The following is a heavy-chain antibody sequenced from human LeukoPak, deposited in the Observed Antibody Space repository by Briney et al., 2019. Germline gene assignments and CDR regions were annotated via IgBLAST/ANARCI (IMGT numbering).Heavy chain of an antibody. Sequence: GRSLRLSCAASGFTFSSYAMHWVRQAPGKGLEWVAVISYDGSNKYYADSVKGRFTISRDNSKNTLYLQMNSLRAEDTAVYYCARESTSNYFFDYWGQGTLVTVSS. V-gene: IGHV3-30-3*01. D-gene: IGHD4/OR15-4a*01. CDR3: ARESTSNYFFDY. J-gene: IGHJ4*02. CDR2: ISYDGSNK. CDR1: GFTFSSYA.